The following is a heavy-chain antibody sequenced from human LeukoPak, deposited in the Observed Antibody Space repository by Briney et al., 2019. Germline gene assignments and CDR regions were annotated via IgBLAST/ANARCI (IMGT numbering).Heavy chain of an antibody. D-gene: IGHD3-10*01. Sequence: ASVTVSCMASGYTFTSYDINWVRQATGRGLAGMGWMNPNSGNTGYAQKVQGRVTITRHTSISTAYMELSSLRSEDTAVYYCARDSRGSGIAYYYMDVWGKGTTATISS. J-gene: IGHJ6*03. CDR1: GYTFTSYD. CDR3: ARDSRGSGIAYYYMDV. CDR2: MNPNSGNT. V-gene: IGHV1-8*03.